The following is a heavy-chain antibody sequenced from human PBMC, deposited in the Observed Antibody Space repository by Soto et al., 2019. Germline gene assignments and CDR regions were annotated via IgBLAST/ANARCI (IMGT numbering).Heavy chain of an antibody. CDR2: INSDGSST. CDR1: GFTFSSYW. CDR3: ARVGNEYDYIWGSYRFSSEEWVDY. Sequence: GGSLRLSCAASGFTFSSYWMHWVRQAPGKGLVWVSRINSDGSSTSYADSVKGRFTISRDNAKNTLYLQMNSLRAEDTVVYYCARVGNEYDYIWGSYRFSSEEWVDYWGQGTLVTVSS. D-gene: IGHD3-16*02. V-gene: IGHV3-74*01. J-gene: IGHJ4*02.